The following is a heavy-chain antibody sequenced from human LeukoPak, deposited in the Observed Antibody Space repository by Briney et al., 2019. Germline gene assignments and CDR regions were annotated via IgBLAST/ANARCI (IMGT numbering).Heavy chain of an antibody. CDR2: ISSSSKI. Sequence: GGSLRLSCAASGFTFSSYAMAWVRQTPGKGLEWLSYISSSSKINYADSVKGRFTISRDNAKNSLYLQMNSLGDGDTAVYYCARSANPGVHDFDPWGQGTLVTVSS. D-gene: IGHD6-6*01. CDR3: ARSANPGVHDFDP. V-gene: IGHV3-48*02. J-gene: IGHJ5*02. CDR1: GFTFSSYA.